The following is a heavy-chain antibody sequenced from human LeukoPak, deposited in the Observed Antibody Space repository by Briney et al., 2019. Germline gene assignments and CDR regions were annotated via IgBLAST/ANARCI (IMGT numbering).Heavy chain of an antibody. CDR3: AKGLYCSGGSCYPTIGYMDV. CDR2: ISGSGGST. Sequence: PGGSLRLSCAASGFTFDDYAMHWVRHAPGKGLEWVSAISGSGGSTYYADSVKGRFTISRDNSKNTLYLQMNSLRAEDTAVYYCAKGLYCSGGSCYPTIGYMDVWGKGTTVTVSS. J-gene: IGHJ6*03. D-gene: IGHD2-15*01. V-gene: IGHV3-23*01. CDR1: GFTFDDYA.